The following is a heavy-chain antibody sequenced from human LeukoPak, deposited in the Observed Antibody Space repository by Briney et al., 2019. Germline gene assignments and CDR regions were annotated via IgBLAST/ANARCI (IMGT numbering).Heavy chain of an antibody. CDR3: ARVRGRNIVGY. CDR1: GGSFSGYY. D-gene: IGHD2/OR15-2a*01. CDR2: INHSGST. V-gene: IGHV4-34*01. J-gene: IGHJ4*02. Sequence: SETLSLTCAVYGGSFSGYYWSWIRQPPGKGLEWIGEINHSGSTNYNPSLKSRVTMSVDTSKNQFSLKLSSVTAADTAVYYCARVRGRNIVGYWGQGTLVTVSS.